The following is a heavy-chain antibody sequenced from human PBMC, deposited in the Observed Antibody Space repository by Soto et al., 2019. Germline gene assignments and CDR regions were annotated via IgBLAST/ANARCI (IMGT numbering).Heavy chain of an antibody. V-gene: IGHV3-33*01. CDR2: IWYDGSNE. D-gene: IGHD6-19*01. CDR1: GFTFSSYG. CDR3: VRSGYSSGWSHFDY. Sequence: PGGSLRLSCAASGFTFSSYGMHWVRQAPGKGLEWVAVIWYDGSNEYYADSVKGRFTISRDNSKNTLYLQMNSLRAEDTAVYYCVRSGYSSGWSHFDYWGQGTLVTVSS. J-gene: IGHJ4*02.